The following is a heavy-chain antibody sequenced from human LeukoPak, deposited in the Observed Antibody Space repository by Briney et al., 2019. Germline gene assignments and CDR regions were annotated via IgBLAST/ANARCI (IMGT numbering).Heavy chain of an antibody. J-gene: IGHJ4*02. D-gene: IGHD5-24*01. CDR2: IIPIFGTA. CDR1: GGTFSSYA. CDR3: AVPTDGYNSWDY. V-gene: IGHV1-69*05. Sequence: SVKVSCKASGGTFSSYAISWVRQAPGQGLEWMGGIIPIFGTANYAHNVQGRFTITTDESTSTAYMELSSLRSEDTAVYYCAVPTDGYNSWDYWGQGTLVTVSS.